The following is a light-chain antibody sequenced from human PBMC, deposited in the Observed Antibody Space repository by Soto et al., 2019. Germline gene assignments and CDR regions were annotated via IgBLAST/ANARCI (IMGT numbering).Light chain of an antibody. CDR1: QTISNY. V-gene: IGKV1-39*01. J-gene: IGKJ1*01. Sequence: DIQMTQSPSSLSASVGDRVTITCRASQTISNYLNWYQQKPGKAPVLLIFAASSLQSGVPSRFSGSRSGRNFTLAISSLQPADSAIYYCQQTYSVPSTFGRGTKVEI. CDR2: AAS. CDR3: QQTYSVPST.